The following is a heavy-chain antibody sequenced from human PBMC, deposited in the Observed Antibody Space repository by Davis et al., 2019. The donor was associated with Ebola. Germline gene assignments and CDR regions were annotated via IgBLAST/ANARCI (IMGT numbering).Heavy chain of an antibody. CDR2: ISAYNGNT. V-gene: IGHV1-18*01. CDR3: ARDCSGGSCYLHFQH. D-gene: IGHD2-15*01. J-gene: IGHJ1*01. CDR1: GFTFSSYG. Sequence: MPGGSLRLSCAASGFTFSSYGMHWVRQAPGQGLEWMGWISAYNGNTNYAQKLQGRVTMTTDTSTSTAYMELRSLRSDDTAVYYCARDCSGGSCYLHFQHWGQGTLVTVSS.